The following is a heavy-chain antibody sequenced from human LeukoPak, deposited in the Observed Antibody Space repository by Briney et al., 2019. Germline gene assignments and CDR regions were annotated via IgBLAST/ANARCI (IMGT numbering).Heavy chain of an antibody. CDR1: GYTFTGHY. J-gene: IGHJ6*02. V-gene: IGHV1-2*04. CDR3: ARDPGNPYYYYGMDV. Sequence: ASVKVSCKASGYTFTGHYMHWVRQAPGQGLEWMGWINPNSGGTNYAQKFQGWVTMTRDTSISTAYMELSRLRSDDTAVYYCARDPGNPYYYYGMDVWGQGTTVTVSS. D-gene: IGHD1-14*01. CDR2: INPNSGGT.